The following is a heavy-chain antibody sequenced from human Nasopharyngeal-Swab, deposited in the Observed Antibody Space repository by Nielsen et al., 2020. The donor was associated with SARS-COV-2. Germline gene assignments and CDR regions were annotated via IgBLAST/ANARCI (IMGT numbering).Heavy chain of an antibody. CDR3: ARERGRGGIWNYYYYYMDV. CDR2: IYYSGST. J-gene: IGHJ6*03. Sequence: SETLSLTCTVSGGSISSSSYYWGWIRQPPGKGLEWIGSIYYSGSTYYNPSLKSRVTISVETSKNQFSLKLSSVTAAATAVYYCARERGRGGIWNYYYYYMDVWGKGTTVTVSS. CDR1: GGSISSSSYY. V-gene: IGHV4-39*07. D-gene: IGHD3-10*01.